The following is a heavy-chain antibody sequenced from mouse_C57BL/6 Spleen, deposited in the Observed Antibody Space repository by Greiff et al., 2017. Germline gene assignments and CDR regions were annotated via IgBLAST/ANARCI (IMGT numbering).Heavy chain of an antibody. J-gene: IGHJ1*03. Sequence: DVKLQESGPVLVKPGASVKMSCKASGYTFTDYYMNWVKQSHGKSLEWIGVINPYNGGTSYNQKFKGKATLTVDKSSSTAYMELNSLTSEDSAVYYCARDYYGSSYFDVWGTGTTVTVSS. D-gene: IGHD1-1*01. V-gene: IGHV1-19*01. CDR1: GYTFTDYY. CDR3: ARDYYGSSYFDV. CDR2: INPYNGGT.